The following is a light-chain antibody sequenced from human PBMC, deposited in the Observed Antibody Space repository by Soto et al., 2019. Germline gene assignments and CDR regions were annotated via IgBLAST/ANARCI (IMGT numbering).Light chain of an antibody. CDR2: DAS. Sequence: EIVLTQSPATLSLSPWERSTLSFMASQSVSSYLAWYQQKPGQAPRLLIYDASNRATGIPARFSGSGSGTDFTLTISSLEPEDFAVYYCQQRSNWLITFGQGTRLEIK. V-gene: IGKV3-11*01. J-gene: IGKJ5*01. CDR1: QSVSSY. CDR3: QQRSNWLIT.